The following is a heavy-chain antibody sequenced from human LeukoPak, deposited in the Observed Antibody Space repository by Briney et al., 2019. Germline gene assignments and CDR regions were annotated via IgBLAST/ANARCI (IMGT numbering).Heavy chain of an antibody. CDR2: TYYRSKWYN. D-gene: IGHD3-9*01. CDR3: AREDYDILTGYYYYGMDV. CDR1: RDSVSSNSAA. Sequence: SQTLSLTCAISRDSVSSNSAAWNWIRQSPSRGLEWPGRTYYRSKWYNDYAVSVKSRITINPDTSKNQFSLQLNSVTPEDTAVYYCAREDYDILTGYYYYGMDVWGQGTTVTVSS. J-gene: IGHJ6*02. V-gene: IGHV6-1*01.